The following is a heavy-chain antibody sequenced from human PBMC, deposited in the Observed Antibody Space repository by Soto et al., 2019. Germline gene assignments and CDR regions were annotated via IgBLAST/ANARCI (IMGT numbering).Heavy chain of an antibody. CDR2: ISSSSSYI. Sequence: GGSLRLSCAASGFTFSSYSMNWVRQAPGKGLEWVSSISSSSSYIYYADSVKGRFTISRDNAKNSLYLQMNSLRAEDTAVYYCARGREQWLVPIAHPDGFDYWGQGTLVTVS. D-gene: IGHD6-19*01. J-gene: IGHJ4*02. CDR1: GFTFSSYS. V-gene: IGHV3-21*01. CDR3: ARGREQWLVPIAHPDGFDY.